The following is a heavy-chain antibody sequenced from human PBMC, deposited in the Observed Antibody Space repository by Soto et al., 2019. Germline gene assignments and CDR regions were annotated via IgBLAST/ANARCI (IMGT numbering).Heavy chain of an antibody. D-gene: IGHD3-9*01. CDR2: INPGNGNT. Sequence: ASVKVSCKASGYTFTTYAMHWVRQAPGQRLEWMGWINPGNGNTKYSQKFQGRVTITWDTFASTAYMELGSLRSEDTAFYYCARGGQRNYDIMTGYADDVFDIWGQGTLVTVSS. CDR3: ARGGQRNYDIMTGYADDVFDI. V-gene: IGHV1-3*01. J-gene: IGHJ3*02. CDR1: GYTFTTYA.